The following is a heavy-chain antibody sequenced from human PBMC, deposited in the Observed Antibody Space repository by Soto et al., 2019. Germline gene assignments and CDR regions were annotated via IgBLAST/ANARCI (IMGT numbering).Heavy chain of an antibody. CDR1: SEYLGSYY. V-gene: IGHV4-34*01. CDR2: INQAGKN. D-gene: IGHD6-19*01. CDR3: ARGGSSDWQVALDI. Sequence: QVQQHQWGAGLLKPSETLSLTCAVSSEYLGSYYWNWIRQSPGKGLEWIGEINQAGKNNYRTSLKSRVTMSIDMAKNLVSLKLTSVTAADTAVYYCARGGSSDWQVALDIWGQGTIVTVSS. J-gene: IGHJ3*02.